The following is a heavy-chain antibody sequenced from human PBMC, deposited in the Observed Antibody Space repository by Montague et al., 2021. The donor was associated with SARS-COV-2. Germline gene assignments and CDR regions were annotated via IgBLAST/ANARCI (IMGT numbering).Heavy chain of an antibody. Sequence: SQTLSLTCTVSGGSISNSHYYCAWIRQPPGKGLEWIGSIYFNGHSYYNPPLKNRASISLDTSKNQYYLKLNSVAAADKAVYYCARQRPYRAGALDIWGQGTMVTVSS. V-gene: IGHV4-39*01. CDR2: IYFNGHS. J-gene: IGHJ3*02. CDR3: ARQRPYRAGALDI. CDR1: GGSISNSHYY. D-gene: IGHD2-2*02.